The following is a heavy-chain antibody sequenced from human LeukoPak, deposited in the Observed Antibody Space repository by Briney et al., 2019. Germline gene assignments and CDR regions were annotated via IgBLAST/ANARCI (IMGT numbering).Heavy chain of an antibody. CDR3: AKNSRYFGWLSLNWFDP. Sequence: GGSLRLSCAASGFTFSSLWMSWVRQAPGKGLEWVSAISGSGGSTYYADSVKGRFTISRDNSKNTLYLQMNSLRAEDTAVYYCAKNSRYFGWLSLNWFDPWGQGTLVTVSS. CDR1: GFTFSSLW. D-gene: IGHD3-9*01. J-gene: IGHJ5*02. CDR2: ISGSGGST. V-gene: IGHV3-23*01.